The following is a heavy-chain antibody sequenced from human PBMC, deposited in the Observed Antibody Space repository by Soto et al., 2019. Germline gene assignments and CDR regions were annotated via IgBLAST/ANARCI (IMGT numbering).Heavy chain of an antibody. CDR3: ARDRVESGYPEYFQH. CDR1: GFTVSSNY. Sequence: EVQLVESGGGLIQPGGSLRLSCAASGFTVSSNYMSWVRQAPGKGLEWVSVIYSGGSTYYADSVKGRFTISRDNSKNTLCLQMNSLRAEDTSVYYCARDRVESGYPEYFQHCGQGTLVTVSS. J-gene: IGHJ1*01. V-gene: IGHV3-53*01. D-gene: IGHD3-22*01. CDR2: IYSGGST.